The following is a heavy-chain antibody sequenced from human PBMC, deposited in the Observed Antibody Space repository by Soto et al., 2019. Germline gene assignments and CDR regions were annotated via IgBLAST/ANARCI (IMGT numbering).Heavy chain of an antibody. CDR1: GDSVSSNSAG. D-gene: IGHD3-10*01. Sequence: SQTLSLTCAISGDSVSSNSAGWNWIRQSPSRGLEWLGRTYYKSKWNNDYALSVKSRITINPDTSKNQFSLHLYSVAPEDTAVYYCTGITWFRGMDVWGQGTPVTVSS. V-gene: IGHV6-1*01. CDR2: TYYKSKWNN. CDR3: TGITWFRGMDV. J-gene: IGHJ6*02.